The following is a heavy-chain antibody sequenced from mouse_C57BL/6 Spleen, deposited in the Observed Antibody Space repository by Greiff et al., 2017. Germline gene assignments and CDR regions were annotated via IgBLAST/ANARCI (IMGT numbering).Heavy chain of an antibody. Sequence: DVKLVESGGGLVKPGGSLKLSCAASGFTFSDYGMHWVRQAPEKGLEWVAYISSGSSTIYYADTVKGRFTISRDNAKNTLFLQMSSLRSEDTAMYYCARGRRFAYGGQGTLVTVSA. D-gene: IGHD1-1*01. CDR2: ISSGSSTI. V-gene: IGHV5-17*01. CDR3: ARGRRFAY. J-gene: IGHJ3*01. CDR1: GFTFSDYG.